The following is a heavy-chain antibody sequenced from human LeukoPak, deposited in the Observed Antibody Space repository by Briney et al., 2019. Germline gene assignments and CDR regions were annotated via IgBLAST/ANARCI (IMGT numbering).Heavy chain of an antibody. D-gene: IGHD3-10*01. Sequence: SETLSLTCTVSGGSISSSSYYWGWIRQPPGKGLEWIGSIYYSGSTYYNPSLKSRVTISVDTSKNQFSLKLSSVTAADTAVYYCVRLPVRGVIGFVDYWGQGTLVTVSS. CDR1: GGSISSSSYY. CDR3: VRLPVRGVIGFVDY. CDR2: IYYSGST. J-gene: IGHJ4*02. V-gene: IGHV4-39*01.